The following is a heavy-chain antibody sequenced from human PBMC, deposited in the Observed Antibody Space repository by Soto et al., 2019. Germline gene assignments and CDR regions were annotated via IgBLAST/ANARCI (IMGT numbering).Heavy chain of an antibody. D-gene: IGHD3-10*01. CDR1: GFTFGDYA. CDR2: IRSKAYGGTT. V-gene: IGHV3-49*03. CDR3: TRGSHYYGSGMIGAFDI. Sequence: GGSLRLSCTASGFTFGDYAMSWFRQAPGKGLEWVGFIRSKAYGGTTEYAASVKGRFTISRDDSKSIAYLQMNSLKTEDTAVYYCTRGSHYYGSGMIGAFDIWGQGTTVTVSS. J-gene: IGHJ3*02.